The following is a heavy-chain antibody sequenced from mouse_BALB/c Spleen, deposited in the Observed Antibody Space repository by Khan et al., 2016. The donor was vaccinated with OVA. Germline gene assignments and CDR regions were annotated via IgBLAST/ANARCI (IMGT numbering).Heavy chain of an antibody. CDR2: IYPNNDGP. CDR3: ARVGYYGKGFAY. V-gene: IGHV1S136*01. CDR1: GYTFTSYV. Sequence: VQLKQSGPELVKPGASVKMSCKASGYTFTSYVIHWVKQKPGQGLEWIGYIYPNNDGPEYNEKFKGKATLTSDKSSSTAYMELSSLTSEDSAVYYCARVGYYGKGFAYWGQGTLVTVSA. D-gene: IGHD2-1*01. J-gene: IGHJ3*01.